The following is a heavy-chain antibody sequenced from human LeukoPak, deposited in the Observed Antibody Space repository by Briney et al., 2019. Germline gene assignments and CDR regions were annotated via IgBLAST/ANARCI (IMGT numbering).Heavy chain of an antibody. Sequence: SETLSLTCTVSGGSISGYYWSWIRQPPGKGLEWIGEINHSGSTNYNPSLKSRVTISVDTSKNQFSLKLSSVTAADTAVYYCARGQIINWFDPWGQGTLVTVSS. V-gene: IGHV4-34*01. CDR1: GGSISGYY. CDR2: INHSGST. CDR3: ARGQIINWFDP. J-gene: IGHJ5*02.